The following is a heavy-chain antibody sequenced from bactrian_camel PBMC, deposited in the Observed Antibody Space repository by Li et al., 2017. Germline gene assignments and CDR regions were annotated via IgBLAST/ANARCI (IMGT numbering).Heavy chain of an antibody. CDR3: ARKDYNGYDSIVAGHNY. CDR1: GFTFSSYA. D-gene: IGHD4*01. CDR2: INRDGHGT. V-gene: IGHV3S40*01. J-gene: IGHJ4*01. Sequence: VQLVESGGGLVQPGGSLRLACAASGFTFSSYAMSWVRQAPGKGLEWVSTINRDGHGTYYADSVKGRFTISRDNAKSTIDLQLNSLKTEDTAMYYCARKDYNGYDSIVAGHNYWGQGTQVTVS.